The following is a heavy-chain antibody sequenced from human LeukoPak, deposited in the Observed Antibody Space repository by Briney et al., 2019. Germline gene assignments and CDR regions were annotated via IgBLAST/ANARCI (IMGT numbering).Heavy chain of an antibody. CDR1: GGSISSYY. J-gene: IGHJ5*02. CDR3: ARGGLLWFGDPGGWFDP. V-gene: IGHV4-59*01. D-gene: IGHD3-10*01. CDR2: IYYSGST. Sequence: PSETLSLTCTVSGGSISSYYWSWIRQPPGKGLEWIGYIYYSGSTNYNPSLKSRVTISVDTSKNQFSLKLSSVTAADTAVYYCARGGLLWFGDPGGWFDPWGQGTLVTVSS.